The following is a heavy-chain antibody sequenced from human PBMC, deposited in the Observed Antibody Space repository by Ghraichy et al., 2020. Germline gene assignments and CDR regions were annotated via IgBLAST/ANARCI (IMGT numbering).Heavy chain of an antibody. D-gene: IGHD3-3*01. CDR1: GFTFSSYA. CDR2: ISYDGSNK. V-gene: IGHV3-30*04. CDR3: ARDPGFLEWRTLGY. Sequence: GGSLRLSCAASGFTFSSYAMHWVRQAPGKGLEWVAVISYDGSNKYYADSVKGRFTISRDNSKNTLYQQMNSLRAEDTAVYYCARDPGFLEWRTLGYWGQGTLVTVSS. J-gene: IGHJ4*02.